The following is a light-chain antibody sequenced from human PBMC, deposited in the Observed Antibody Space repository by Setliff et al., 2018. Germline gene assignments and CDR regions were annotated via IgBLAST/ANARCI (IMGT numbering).Light chain of an antibody. CDR2: DVS. CDR1: SSDVGGYNY. J-gene: IGLJ2*01. CDR3: SSYTSSSTLV. V-gene: IGLV2-14*01. Sequence: LAQPASVSGSPGQSITISCTGTSSDVGGYNYVSWYQQHPGKAPKLMIYDVSKRPSGVSNRFSGSKSGNTASLTISGLQAEDEADYYCSSYTSSSTLVFGGGTKGTVL.